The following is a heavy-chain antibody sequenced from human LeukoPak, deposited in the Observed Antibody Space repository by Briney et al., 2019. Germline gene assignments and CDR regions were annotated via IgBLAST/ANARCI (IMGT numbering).Heavy chain of an antibody. D-gene: IGHD3-3*01. Sequence: SQTLSLTCAISGDSVSSNSAAWNWIRQSPSRGLEWLGRTYYRSKWYNDYAVSVKSRITINPDTSKNQFSLQLNSVTPEDTAVYYCARDSGGRNYYYDFWSGYFYYMDVWGKGTTVTVSS. CDR2: TYYRSKWYN. J-gene: IGHJ6*03. CDR3: ARDSGGRNYYYDFWSGYFYYMDV. V-gene: IGHV6-1*01. CDR1: GDSVSSNSAA.